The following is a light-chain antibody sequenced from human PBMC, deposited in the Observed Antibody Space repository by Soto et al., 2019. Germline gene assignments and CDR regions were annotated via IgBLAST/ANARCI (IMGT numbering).Light chain of an antibody. CDR1: QSVSNS. J-gene: IGKJ4*01. CDR3: QQRTNWPLT. Sequence: EIVLTQSPATLSLSPGERATLSCWASQSVSNSLAWYQQRPGQSPRLLICDVSTRATGIPARFGGSGSGTDFTLTISSLETEDFAVYYCQQRTNWPLTFGGGTKVDIK. CDR2: DVS. V-gene: IGKV3-11*01.